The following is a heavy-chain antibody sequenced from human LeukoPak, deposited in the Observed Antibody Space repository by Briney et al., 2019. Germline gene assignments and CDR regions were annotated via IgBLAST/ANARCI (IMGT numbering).Heavy chain of an antibody. CDR3: AGVAGFYWNSDSFDS. J-gene: IGHJ4*02. V-gene: IGHV1-18*01. Sequence: ASVKVSCKASGYTFTTYGFSWVRQAPGQGLEWMGWISAYNGQTNYAQKLQGRVTMTTDTSTKTAYMELRSLGSDDTAVYYCAGVAGFYWNSDSFDSWGQGTHVTVSS. D-gene: IGHD1-7*01. CDR1: GYTFTTYG. CDR2: ISAYNGQT.